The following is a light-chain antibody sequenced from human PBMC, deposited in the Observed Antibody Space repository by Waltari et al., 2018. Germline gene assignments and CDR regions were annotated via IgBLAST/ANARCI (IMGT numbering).Light chain of an antibody. CDR1: QLGDKY. J-gene: IGLJ2*01. CDR3: QVWDSSTGVV. CDR2: QDT. V-gene: IGLV3-1*01. Sequence: SYELTQPPSVSVSPGQTATIPCSGDQLGDKYTFWYQQRPGQSPVVVIYQDTERPSGIPERFSGSNSGNTATLTISGTLPMDEGDYFCQVWDSSTGVVFGGGTTLTVL.